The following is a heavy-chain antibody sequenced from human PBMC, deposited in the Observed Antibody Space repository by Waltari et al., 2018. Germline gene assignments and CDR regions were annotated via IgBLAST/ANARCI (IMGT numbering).Heavy chain of an antibody. D-gene: IGHD2-15*01. J-gene: IGHJ4*02. Sequence: QVPLVQSGADVKKPGASVKVSCKASGYTFTHYYMHWVRQAPGQGLEWMGWINPDSGVTDYVQKFQGRVTMTSDTSINTAYMELRSLRSDDTAFYYCARVSGFCSGGSCYSDYWGQGTLVTVSS. CDR1: GYTFTHYY. CDR2: INPDSGVT. V-gene: IGHV1-2*02. CDR3: ARVSGFCSGGSCYSDY.